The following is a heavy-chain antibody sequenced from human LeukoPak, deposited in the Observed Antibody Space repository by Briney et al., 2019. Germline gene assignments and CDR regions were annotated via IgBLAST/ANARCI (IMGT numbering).Heavy chain of an antibody. CDR3: AKGSATTVVTIDF. D-gene: IGHD4-23*01. Sequence: GGALRLSCAASRFTLSSYVMHWVRQAPAKGLKGVAVISSDGSDKYYPHSVKGRFPNSRDNAKNTMYLQMNSLRDEGTAVYYCAKGSATTVVTIDFWGQGTGVSVSS. J-gene: IGHJ4*02. V-gene: IGHV3-30*18. CDR1: RFTLSSYV. CDR2: ISSDGSDK.